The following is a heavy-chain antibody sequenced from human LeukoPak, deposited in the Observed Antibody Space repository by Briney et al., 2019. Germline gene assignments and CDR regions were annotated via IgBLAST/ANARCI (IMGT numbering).Heavy chain of an antibody. D-gene: IGHD4/OR15-4a*01. CDR1: GFTFRSYD. CDR3: AKGVARFGYGALLDY. CDR2: IGTAGEI. J-gene: IGHJ4*02. Sequence: GGSLRLSCAASGFTFRSYDMHWVRQATGKGLEWVSGIGTAGEIYYPGSVKGRFTISRENAKNSLYLQMNSLRTEDTAVYYCAKGVARFGYGALLDYWGQGTLVTVSS. V-gene: IGHV3-13*01.